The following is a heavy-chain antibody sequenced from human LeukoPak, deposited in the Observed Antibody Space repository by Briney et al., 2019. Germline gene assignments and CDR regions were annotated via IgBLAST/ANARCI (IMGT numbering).Heavy chain of an antibody. D-gene: IGHD1-26*01. CDR3: ARGGSYFGY. CDR2: IYYSGST. V-gene: IGHV4-59*01. Sequence: PSETLSLTCTVSGGSLSTYYWSWIRQPPGKGLEWIGYIYYSGSTNYNPSLKSRVTISVDTSKNQFSLKLSSVTAADTAVYYCARGGSYFGYGGQGTLVTVSS. CDR1: GGSLSTYY. J-gene: IGHJ4*02.